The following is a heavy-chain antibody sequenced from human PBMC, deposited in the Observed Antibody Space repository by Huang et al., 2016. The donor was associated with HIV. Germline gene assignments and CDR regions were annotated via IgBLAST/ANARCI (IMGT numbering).Heavy chain of an antibody. Sequence: QLVANIKQDGSEKYYVDSVKGRFTISRDNVKNALYLQMYSLRVEDTAIYYCARGGAPYYDVWSGGHHYGMDVWGQGTTVTVSS. V-gene: IGHV3-7*04. CDR2: IKQDGSEK. CDR3: ARGGAPYYDVWSGGHHYGMDV. D-gene: IGHD3-3*01. J-gene: IGHJ6*02.